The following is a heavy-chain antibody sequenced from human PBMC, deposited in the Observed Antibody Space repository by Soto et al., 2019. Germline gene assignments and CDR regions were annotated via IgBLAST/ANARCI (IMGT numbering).Heavy chain of an antibody. Sequence: SETLALTCTVTGDSISSDGYYCSWVRQHPGKGLEWIGYIFYSGSTDYNPSLKSRVTISIATSKKQFSLRLSSVTAADTAIYYCAREAGLVGPPPPKFFDFRGPAPLLTLS. CDR1: GDSISSDGYY. D-gene: IGHD1-26*01. CDR2: IFYSGST. V-gene: IGHV4-31*03. J-gene: IGHJ4*02. CDR3: AREAGLVGPPPPKFFDF.